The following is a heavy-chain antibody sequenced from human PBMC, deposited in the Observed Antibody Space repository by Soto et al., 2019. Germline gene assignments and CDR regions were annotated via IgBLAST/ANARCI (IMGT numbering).Heavy chain of an antibody. D-gene: IGHD2-8*01. CDR3: ARAPFPYCTNGVCYLHYFDY. CDR1: GFTFSSYG. CDR2: IWYDGSNK. J-gene: IGHJ4*02. Sequence: GGSLRLSCAASGFTFSSYGMHWVRQAPGKGLEWVAVIWYDGSNKYYADSVKGRFTISRDNSKNTLYLQMNSLRAEDTAVYYCARAPFPYCTNGVCYLHYFDYWGQGTLVTVSS. V-gene: IGHV3-33*01.